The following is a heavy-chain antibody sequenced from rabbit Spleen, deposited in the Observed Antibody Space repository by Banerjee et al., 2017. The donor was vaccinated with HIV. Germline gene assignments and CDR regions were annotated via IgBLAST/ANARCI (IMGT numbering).Heavy chain of an antibody. CDR3: ARDFDF. V-gene: IGHV1S45*01. Sequence: LEESGGGLVKPGGTLTLTCTVSGFSFSSNWICWVRQAPGKGLEWIACIDTNDGDTDYANWPKGRFTISKTSSTTVTLQMTSLTAADTATYFCARDFDFGGQGTLVTVS. J-gene: IGHJ4*01. CDR2: IDTNDGDT. CDR1: GFSFSSNW.